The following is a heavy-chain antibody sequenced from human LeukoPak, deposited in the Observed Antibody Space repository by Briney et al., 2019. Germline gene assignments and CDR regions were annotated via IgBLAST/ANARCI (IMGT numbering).Heavy chain of an antibody. CDR2: ISSRSSYI. Sequence: GGSLRLSCPASGFIFSSYSMNWVRQAAGKGLEWVSSISSRSSYIYYADSVKGRFTISRDNAKNSLYLQMNSLRAEDTAAYYYARNDYGDYVLFDYWGQGTLVTVSS. CDR3: ARNDYGDYVLFDY. V-gene: IGHV3-21*01. CDR1: GFIFSSYS. J-gene: IGHJ4*02. D-gene: IGHD4-17*01.